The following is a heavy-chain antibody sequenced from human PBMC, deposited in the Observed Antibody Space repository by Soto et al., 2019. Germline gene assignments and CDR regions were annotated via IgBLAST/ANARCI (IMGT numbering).Heavy chain of an antibody. V-gene: IGHV4-59*01. D-gene: IGHD3-9*01. CDR2: IYYSGST. CDR1: GDSISSYY. J-gene: IGHJ6*02. Sequence: TSTVYGDSISSYYWRWVRQPPGKGLEWVGYIYYSGSTNYNPSLKSRVTISVDTSKNQFSLKLSSVTAADTAVYYCARSKGALRYFDWLSEYYYYGLSVWGQVTTVIVS. CDR3: ARSKGALRYFDWLSEYYYYGLSV.